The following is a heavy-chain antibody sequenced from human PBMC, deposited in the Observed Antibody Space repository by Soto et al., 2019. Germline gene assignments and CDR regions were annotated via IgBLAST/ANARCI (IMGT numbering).Heavy chain of an antibody. J-gene: IGHJ4*02. Sequence: EVQLVESGGGLVQPGRSLRLSCGASGLTFDGFAMHWVRQAPGKGLEWVSGISWNSGSVAYADSVKGRFTISRDNAKNSLYLQMNSLTPEDTALYYCAKDFSDIWDYRRDFDYWGQGTLVTVSS. D-gene: IGHD1-7*01. V-gene: IGHV3-9*01. CDR1: GLTFDGFA. CDR2: ISWNSGSV. CDR3: AKDFSDIWDYRRDFDY.